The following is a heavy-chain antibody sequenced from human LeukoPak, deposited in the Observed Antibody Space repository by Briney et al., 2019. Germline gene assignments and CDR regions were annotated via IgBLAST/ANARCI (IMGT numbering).Heavy chain of an antibody. CDR3: ARGSRVNYYYMDV. D-gene: IGHD4-23*01. CDR2: INTNTGNP. CDR1: GYTFTSYV. V-gene: IGHV7-4-1*02. Sequence: GASVKVSCKASGYTFTSYVMNWVRQAPGQGLEWMGWINTNTGNPTYAQGFTGRFVFSLDTSVSTAYLQISSLKAEDTAVYYCARGSRVNYYYMDVWGKGTTVTVSS. J-gene: IGHJ6*03.